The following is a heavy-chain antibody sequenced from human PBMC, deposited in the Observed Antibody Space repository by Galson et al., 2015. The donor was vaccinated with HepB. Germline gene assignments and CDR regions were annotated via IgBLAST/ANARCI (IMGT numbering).Heavy chain of an antibody. J-gene: IGHJ3*02. D-gene: IGHD6-13*01. CDR2: IGNTGDTM. CDR3: ARGLHLVPIGPFDI. V-gene: IGHV3-11*01. CDR1: AFTFSDYY. Sequence: SLRLSCAASAFTFSDYYMSWIRQAPGKGLEWVSYIGNTGDTMYYAASVKGRFTISRDNAKNSLYLQMDTLRAEDTAVYFCARGLHLVPIGPFDIWGQGTMVTVSS.